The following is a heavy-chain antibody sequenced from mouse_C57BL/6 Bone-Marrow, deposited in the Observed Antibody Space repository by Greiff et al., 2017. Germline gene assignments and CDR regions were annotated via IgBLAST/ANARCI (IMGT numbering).Heavy chain of an antibody. CDR1: GYSITSDY. CDR2: ISYSGST. V-gene: IGHV3-8*01. Sequence: VQLKQSGPGLAKPSQTLSLTCSVTGYSITSDYWNWIRKFPGNKLEYMGYISYSGSTYYNPSLNSRISITRDTSKNQYYLQLNSVTTEDTATYYCARYGYGYEYWYFDVWGTGTTVTVSS. J-gene: IGHJ1*03. D-gene: IGHD2-2*01. CDR3: ARYGYGYEYWYFDV.